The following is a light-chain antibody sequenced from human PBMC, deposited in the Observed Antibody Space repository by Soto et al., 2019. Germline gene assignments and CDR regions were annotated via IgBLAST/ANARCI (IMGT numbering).Light chain of an antibody. CDR1: SSDVGGYNY. CDR3: SSYTSSSTLG. Sequence: QSVLTQPASVSGSPGQSITISCIGTSSDVGGYNYVSWYQQHPGKAPKLMIYEVSNRPSGVSNRFSGSKSGNTASLTISGLQAEDEADYYCSSYTSSSTLGFGGGTQLTVL. CDR2: EVS. J-gene: IGLJ2*01. V-gene: IGLV2-14*01.